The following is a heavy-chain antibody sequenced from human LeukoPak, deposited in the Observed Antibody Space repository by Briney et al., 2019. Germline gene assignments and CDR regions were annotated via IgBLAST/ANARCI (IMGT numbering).Heavy chain of an antibody. J-gene: IGHJ4*02. CDR1: GFTFSSYS. CDR2: ISSSSSYI. V-gene: IGHV3-21*01. Sequence: GGSLRLSCAASGFTFSSYSMNWVRQAPGKGLEWVSSISSSSSYIHYADSVKGRFTISRDNAKNSLYLQMNSLRAEDTAVYFCARETGYGGNSERYYFDYWGQGTLVTVSS. CDR3: ARETGYGGNSERYYFDY. D-gene: IGHD4-23*01.